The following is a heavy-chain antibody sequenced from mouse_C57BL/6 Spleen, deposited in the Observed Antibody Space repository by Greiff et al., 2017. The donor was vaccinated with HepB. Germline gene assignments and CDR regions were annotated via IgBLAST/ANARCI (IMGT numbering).Heavy chain of an antibody. CDR1: GFNIKDDY. V-gene: IGHV14-4*01. Sequence: VQLQQSGAELVRPGASVKLSCTASGFNIKDDYMHWVKQRPEQGLEWIGWIDPENGDTEYASKLQGKATITADTSSNTAYLQLSSLTSEDTAVYYCTTRDAMDYWGQGTSVTVSS. CDR3: TTRDAMDY. J-gene: IGHJ4*01. CDR2: IDPENGDT.